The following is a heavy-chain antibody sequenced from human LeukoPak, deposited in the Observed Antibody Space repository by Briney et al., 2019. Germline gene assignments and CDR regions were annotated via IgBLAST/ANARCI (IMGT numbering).Heavy chain of an antibody. D-gene: IGHD4-23*01. CDR3: VPLRDYAGNFDAFDI. CDR1: GFFFRGYE. Sequence: GGSLRLSCAGFGFFFRGYEMNWVRQAPGKGLEWVSYISSSGSTIYYADSVQGRFTISRDNTNNLLYLQMNSLRAEDTAVYYCVPLRDYAGNFDAFDIWGQGTMVTVSS. J-gene: IGHJ3*02. CDR2: ISSSGSTI. V-gene: IGHV3-48*03.